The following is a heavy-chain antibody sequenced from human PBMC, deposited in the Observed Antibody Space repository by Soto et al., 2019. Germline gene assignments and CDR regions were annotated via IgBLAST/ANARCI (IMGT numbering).Heavy chain of an antibody. D-gene: IGHD2-15*01. CDR2: IIPIFGTA. Sequence: QVQLVQSGAEVKKPGSSVKVSCKASGGTFSSYAISWVRQAPGQGLEWMGGIIPIFGTANYAQKFQGRVTITADESTSTAYMELSSLSSEATAVYYCARGKSCSGGSCYPWFDPWGQGTMVTVSS. J-gene: IGHJ5*02. V-gene: IGHV1-69*12. CDR3: ARGKSCSGGSCYPWFDP. CDR1: GGTFSSYA.